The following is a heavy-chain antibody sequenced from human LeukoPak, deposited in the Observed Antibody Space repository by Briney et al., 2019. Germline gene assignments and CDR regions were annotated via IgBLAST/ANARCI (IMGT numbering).Heavy chain of an antibody. CDR1: GFTFSSYG. V-gene: IGHV3-30*18. CDR2: ISYDGSNK. CDR3: AKDFGDYYYYYGMDV. Sequence: GGSLRLSCAASGFTFSSYGMRWVRQAPGKGLEWVAVISYDGSNKYYADSVKGRFTISRDNSKNSLYLQMNSLRAEDTAVYYCAKDFGDYYYYYGMDVWGQGTTVTVSS. J-gene: IGHJ6*02. D-gene: IGHD3-10*01.